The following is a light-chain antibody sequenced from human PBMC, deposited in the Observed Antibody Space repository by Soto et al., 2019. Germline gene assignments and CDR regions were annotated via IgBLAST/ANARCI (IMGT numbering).Light chain of an antibody. CDR1: SGHSTYA. V-gene: IGLV4-69*01. Sequence: QLVLTQSPSASASLGASVKLTCTLSSGHSTYAIAWHQQQPEKGPRYLMKLDSDGSHSKGDGIPDRFSGSSSRAERYLTISSLQSEDEADYYCQTWATGPDWVFGGGTKLTVL. J-gene: IGLJ3*02. CDR3: QTWATGPDWV. CDR2: LDSDGSH.